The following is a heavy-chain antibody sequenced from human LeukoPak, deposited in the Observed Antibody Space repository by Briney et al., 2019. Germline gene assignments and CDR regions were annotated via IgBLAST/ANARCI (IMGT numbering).Heavy chain of an antibody. J-gene: IGHJ6*04. D-gene: IGHD2-2*01. CDR2: IIPIFGTA. CDR1: GGTFSSYA. V-gene: IGHV1-69*13. Sequence: ASVKVSCKASGGTFSSYAISWVRQAPGQGLEWMGGIIPIFGTANYAQKFQGRVTITADESTSTAYVELSSLRSEDTAVYYCARDGDIVVVPAAMRYTAMVDYYYGMDVWGKGTTVTVSS. CDR3: ARDGDIVVVPAAMRYTAMVDYYYGMDV.